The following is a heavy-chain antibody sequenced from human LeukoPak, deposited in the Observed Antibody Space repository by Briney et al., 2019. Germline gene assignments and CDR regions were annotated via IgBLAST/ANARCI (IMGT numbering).Heavy chain of an antibody. D-gene: IGHD1-1*01. CDR2: ISSDGSKN. V-gene: IGHV3-30*18. J-gene: IGHJ4*02. CDR1: GFTFTNYA. Sequence: GGSLRLSCAATGFTFTNYAMHGVRQTPGKGLEWVALISSDGSKNIYADPVKGRFTVSRDNSKNTLYLQMNSLRAEDTAVYYCVKGLVQTTMSYSVDYWGQGALVTVSS. CDR3: VKGLVQTTMSYSVDY.